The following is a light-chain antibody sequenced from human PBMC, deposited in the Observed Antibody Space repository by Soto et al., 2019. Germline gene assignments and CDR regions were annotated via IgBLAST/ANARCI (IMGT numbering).Light chain of an antibody. CDR1: SSDVGGYNH. CDR3: SSYTSGSTLYV. V-gene: IGLV2-14*03. J-gene: IGLJ1*01. CDR2: DVD. Sequence: QSVLTQPASVSGSPGQSITISCTGTSSDVGGYNHVSWYQLHPGKAPKLMTYDVDHRPSGVSNRFSGSKSGNTASLTISGVQAEDEADYYCSSYTSGSTLYVFGTGTKLTVL.